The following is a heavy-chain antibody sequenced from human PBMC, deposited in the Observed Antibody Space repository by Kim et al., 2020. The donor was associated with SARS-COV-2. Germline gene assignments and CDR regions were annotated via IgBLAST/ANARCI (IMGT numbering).Heavy chain of an antibody. CDR2: TGGRGDNT. D-gene: IGHD1-26*01. Sequence: GGSLRLSCAASGFTFSSYAMSWVRQDPGKGLEWVSGTGGRGDNTYYADSVKGRFTISRDNSKNTLFLQMNSLRAEDTAVYYCAKRGWDNRDLFDFWGQGTLVTVSS. CDR3: AKRGWDNRDLFDF. V-gene: IGHV3-23*01. CDR1: GFTFSSYA. J-gene: IGHJ4*02.